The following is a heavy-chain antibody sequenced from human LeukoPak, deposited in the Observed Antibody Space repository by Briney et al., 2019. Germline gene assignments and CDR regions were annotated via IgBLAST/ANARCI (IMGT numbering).Heavy chain of an antibody. D-gene: IGHD3/OR15-3a*01. Sequence: GGSLRLSCAASGFTFSDYYMSWIRQAPGKGLEWVSYISSSGSTIYYADSVKGRFTISRDNAKNPVYLQMNSLRLEDTAVYYCARTGLGLYSFDYWGRGTLVTVSS. CDR1: GFTFSDYY. J-gene: IGHJ4*02. V-gene: IGHV3-11*04. CDR2: ISSSGSTI. CDR3: ARTGLGLYSFDY.